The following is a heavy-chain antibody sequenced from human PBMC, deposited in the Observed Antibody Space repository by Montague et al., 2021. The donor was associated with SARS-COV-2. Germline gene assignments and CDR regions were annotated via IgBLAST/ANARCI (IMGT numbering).Heavy chain of an antibody. CDR1: GGSISNFY. CDR3: ARAQNTCFIANCVNYFEV. CDR2: VFYSGTT. Sequence: SETLSLTCTVSGGSISNFYWSWLRQPPGRGLEWIAYVFYSGTTSYNPSLKSRVTLSLDTPKNHFSLKLSSVTAADTAVYYCARAQNTCFIANCVNYFEVWGLGALVTVSS. D-gene: IGHD1-1*01. J-gene: IGHJ4*02. V-gene: IGHV4-59*01.